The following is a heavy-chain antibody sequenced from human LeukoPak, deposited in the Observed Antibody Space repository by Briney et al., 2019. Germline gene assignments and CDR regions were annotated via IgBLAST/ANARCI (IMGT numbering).Heavy chain of an antibody. D-gene: IGHD6-13*01. V-gene: IGHV3-11*01. J-gene: IGHJ4*02. CDR1: GFTFSDYY. CDR3: ARYNRAGKAAGVVLYYFDY. Sequence: GGSLRLSCAASGFTFSDYYMSWIRQAPGKGLEWVSYISSSGSTIYYADSVKGRFTIPRDNAKNSLYLQMNSLRAEDTAVYYCARYNRAGKAAGVVLYYFDYWGQGTLVTVSS. CDR2: ISSSGSTI.